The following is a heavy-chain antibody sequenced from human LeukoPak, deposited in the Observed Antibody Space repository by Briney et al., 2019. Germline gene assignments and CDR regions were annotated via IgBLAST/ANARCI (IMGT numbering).Heavy chain of an antibody. D-gene: IGHD3-10*01. V-gene: IGHV4-39*07. CDR2: IYYSGST. J-gene: IGHJ3*02. CDR1: GGSISSSSYY. CDR3: ARDSLRFPDGSGSYTI. Sequence: SETLSLTCTVSGGSISSSSYYWGWIRQPPGKGLEWIGSIYYSGSTYYNPSPKSRVTISVDTSKNQFSLKLSSVTAADTAVYYCARDSLRFPDGSGSYTIWGQGTMVTVSS.